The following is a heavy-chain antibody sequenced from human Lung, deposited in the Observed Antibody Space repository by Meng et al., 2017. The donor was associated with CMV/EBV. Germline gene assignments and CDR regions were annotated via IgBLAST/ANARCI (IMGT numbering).Heavy chain of an antibody. CDR2: INPNSGGT. CDR1: GYTFTGYY. CDR3: VTYCGGDCYSGFDY. V-gene: IGHV1-2*02. D-gene: IGHD2-21*02. Sequence: QVQLVQSGXEVKKXXXSVKVPCXASGYTFTGYYMHWVRQAPGQGLEWMGWINPNSGGTNYAQKFQGRVTMTRDTSISTAYMELSRLRSDDTAVYYCVTYCGGDCYSGFDYWGQGTLVNVSS. J-gene: IGHJ4*02.